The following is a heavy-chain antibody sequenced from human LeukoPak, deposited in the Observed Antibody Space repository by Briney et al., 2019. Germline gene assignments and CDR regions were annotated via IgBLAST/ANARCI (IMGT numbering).Heavy chain of an antibody. V-gene: IGHV4-34*01. CDR3: ARKGYYFDY. CDR1: GSXXXXY. Sequence: GSXXXXYWSWIXXPPGKGLEWIGEINHSGSTNYNPSLKSRVTISVDTSKNQFSLKLSSVTAADTAVYYCARKGYYFDYWGQGTLVTVSS. CDR2: INHSGST. J-gene: IGHJ4*02.